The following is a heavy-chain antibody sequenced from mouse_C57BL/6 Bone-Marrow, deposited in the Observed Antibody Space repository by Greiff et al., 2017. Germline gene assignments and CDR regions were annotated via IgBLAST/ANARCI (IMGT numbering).Heavy chain of an antibody. CDR2: IWWDDDK. CDR3: ARIEPFYYGSSSYFDY. D-gene: IGHD1-1*01. V-gene: IGHV8-8*01. J-gene: IGHJ2*01. Sequence: QVTLKVSGPGILQPSQTLSLTCSFSGFSLSTFGMGVGWIRQPSGKGLEWLAHIWWDDDKYYNPALKSRLTISKDTSKNQVFLKIANVDTADTATYYCARIEPFYYGSSSYFDYWGQGTTLTVSS. CDR1: GFSLSTFGMG.